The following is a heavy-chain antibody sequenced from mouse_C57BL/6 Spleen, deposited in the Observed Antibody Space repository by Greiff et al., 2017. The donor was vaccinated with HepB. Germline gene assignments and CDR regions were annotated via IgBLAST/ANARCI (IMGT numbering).Heavy chain of an antibody. CDR3: AIPYSNPYYYAMDY. V-gene: IGHV2-5*01. Sequence: QVQLQQSGPGLVQPSQSLSITCTVSGFSLTSYGVHWVRQSPGKGLEWLGVIWRGGSTDYNAAFMSRLSITKDNSKSQVFFKMNSLQADDTAIYYCAIPYSNPYYYAMDYWGQGTSVTVSS. CDR2: IWRGGST. D-gene: IGHD2-5*01. J-gene: IGHJ4*01. CDR1: GFSLTSYG.